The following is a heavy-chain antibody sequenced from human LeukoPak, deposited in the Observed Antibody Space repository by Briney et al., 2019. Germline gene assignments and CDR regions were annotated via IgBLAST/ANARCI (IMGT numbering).Heavy chain of an antibody. CDR3: AKDTGYGEGSDY. Sequence: PGGSLRLSCAASGFTFDDYAMHWVRQAPGKGLEWVSLISGEGGSTDYADSAKGRFTMSRDNSKNSLYLQMNSRRTEDTALYYCAKDTGYGEGSDYWGQGTLVTVSS. V-gene: IGHV3-43*02. CDR2: ISGEGGST. D-gene: IGHD4-17*01. CDR1: GFTFDDYA. J-gene: IGHJ4*02.